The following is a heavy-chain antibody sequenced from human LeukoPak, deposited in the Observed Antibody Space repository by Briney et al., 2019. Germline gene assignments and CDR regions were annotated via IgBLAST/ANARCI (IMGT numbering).Heavy chain of an antibody. CDR2: ISGSDGST. CDR3: AKVRARGVISHPFDY. CDR1: GFTFSSYP. J-gene: IGHJ4*02. D-gene: IGHD3-10*01. V-gene: IGHV3-23*01. Sequence: GGALRLSLAASGFTFSSYPKSWVRQAPGKGLEGVSAISGSDGSTYYASSVKGRFTISRDNSKNTLYLQMNSLRAEDTAVYYCAKVRARGVISHPFDYWGQGTLVTVSS.